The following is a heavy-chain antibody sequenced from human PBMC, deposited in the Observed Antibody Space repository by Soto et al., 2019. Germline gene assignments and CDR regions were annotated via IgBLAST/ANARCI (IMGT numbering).Heavy chain of an antibody. CDR2: INPNSGGT. D-gene: IGHD2-2*02. CDR3: ARGGVVVPAAIGYYFDY. J-gene: IGHJ4*02. V-gene: IGHV1-2*04. CDR1: GYTFTGYY. Sequence: ASVKVSCKASGYTFTGYYMHWVRQAPGQGLEWMGWINPNSGGTNYAQKFQGWVTMTRDRSISTAYMELSRLRSDDTAVYYCARGGVVVPAAIGYYFDYWGQGTLVTVSS.